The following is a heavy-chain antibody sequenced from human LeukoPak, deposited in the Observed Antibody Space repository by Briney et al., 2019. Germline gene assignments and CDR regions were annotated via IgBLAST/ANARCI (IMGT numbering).Heavy chain of an antibody. J-gene: IGHJ6*03. CDR2: ISSSGST. Sequence: SETLSLTCTVSGDSISSGDYYWSWIRQPAGKGLEWIGRISSSGSTNYNPSLKSRVTISVDTSKSQFSLKLSSVTAADTAVYYCARVSRGYYYYYMDVWGKGTTVTVSS. CDR3: ARVSRGYYYYYMDV. CDR1: GDSISSGDYY. D-gene: IGHD5-24*01. V-gene: IGHV4-61*02.